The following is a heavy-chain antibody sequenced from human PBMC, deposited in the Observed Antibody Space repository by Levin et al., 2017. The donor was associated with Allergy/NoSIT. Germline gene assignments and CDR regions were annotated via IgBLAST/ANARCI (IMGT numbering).Heavy chain of an antibody. J-gene: IGHJ6*02. Sequence: SQTLSLTCAISGDRVSSTSVAWNWIRQSPSRGLEWLGRTYYRSKWYNDYAVSVKSRITIKPDTSKNQLSLQLNSVTPEDTAVYYCARDRVVVVPGATYGMDVWGQGITVTVSS. CDR1: GDRVSSTSVA. D-gene: IGHD2-15*01. CDR2: TYYRSKWYN. V-gene: IGHV6-1*01. CDR3: ARDRVVVVPGATYGMDV.